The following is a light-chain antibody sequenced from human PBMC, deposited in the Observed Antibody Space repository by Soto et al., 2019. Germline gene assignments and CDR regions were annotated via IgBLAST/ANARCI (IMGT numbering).Light chain of an antibody. CDR2: EGS. CDR3: CSYAGSSIVV. J-gene: IGLJ2*01. Sequence: QSALTQPASVSGSPGQSITISCTGTSSDVGSYNLVSWYQQHPGKAPKLMIYEGSKLTSGVSNRFSGYKSGNTASLTISGLQAEDEADYYCCSYAGSSIVVFGGGTKLTVL. CDR1: SSDVGSYNL. V-gene: IGLV2-23*01.